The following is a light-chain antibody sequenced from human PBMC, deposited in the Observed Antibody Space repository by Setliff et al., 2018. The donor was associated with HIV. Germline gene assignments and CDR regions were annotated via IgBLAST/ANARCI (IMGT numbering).Light chain of an antibody. CDR2: WAS. CDR3: QQYYSTPLT. Sequence: DIVMTQSPDSLAVSLGERATINYKASQTILYSSNNKNYLAWYQQRPGQPPKLPIYWASTRESGVPDRFSGSGSGTDFTLTISSLQAEDVAVYYCQQYYSTPLTFGGGTKVDIK. V-gene: IGKV4-1*01. CDR1: QTILYSSNNKNY. J-gene: IGKJ4*01.